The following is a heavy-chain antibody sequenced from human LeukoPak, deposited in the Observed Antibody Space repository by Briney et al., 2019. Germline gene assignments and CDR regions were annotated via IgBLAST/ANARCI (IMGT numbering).Heavy chain of an antibody. J-gene: IGHJ4*02. CDR1: GFTFSNYA. V-gene: IGHV3-21*04. D-gene: IGHD3-10*01. Sequence: GGSLRLSCAASGFTFSNYAMTWVRPAPGKGLEWVSSLSSRSRYIYYADSLKGRFTISRHNAKNSLYLQMNSLRAEDTAVYYCARGSVWGGPGLDYWGQGTPVTVSS. CDR2: LSSRSRYI. CDR3: ARGSVWGGPGLDY.